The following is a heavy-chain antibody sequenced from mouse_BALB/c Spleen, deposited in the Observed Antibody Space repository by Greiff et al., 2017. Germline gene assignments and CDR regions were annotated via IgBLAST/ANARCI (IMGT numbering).Heavy chain of an antibody. CDR3: ARSSYGHWYFDV. CDR1: GYSITSDYA. D-gene: IGHD1-1*01. Sequence: VQLQQSGPGLVKPSQSLSLTCTVTGYSITSDYAWNWIRQFPGNQLEWMGYISYSGSTSYNPSLKSRISITRDTSKNQFFLQLNSVTTEDTATYYCARSSYGHWYFDVWGAGTTVTVSS. CDR2: ISYSGST. V-gene: IGHV3-2*02. J-gene: IGHJ1*01.